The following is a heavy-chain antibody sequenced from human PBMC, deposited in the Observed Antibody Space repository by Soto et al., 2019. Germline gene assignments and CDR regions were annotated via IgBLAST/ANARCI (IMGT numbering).Heavy chain of an antibody. V-gene: IGHV3-23*01. CDR2: ISDDGSRT. CDR1: GFTFSNYW. Sequence: GGSLRLSCAASGFTFSNYWMSWVRQAPGRGLEWVSFISDDGSRTYYADAVKGRFTISRDNSKYTLYLQMNSLTVEDTAVYACVKGGWLDFWGQGTLVTVSS. D-gene: IGHD3-16*01. CDR3: VKGGWLDF. J-gene: IGHJ5*01.